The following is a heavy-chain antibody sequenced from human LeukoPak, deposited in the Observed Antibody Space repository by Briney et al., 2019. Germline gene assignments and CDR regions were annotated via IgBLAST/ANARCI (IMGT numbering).Heavy chain of an antibody. CDR3: ARVYYDRASDI. Sequence: ASVKVSCKASGYTFTVYYIHWVRQAPGQGLEWMGWIDPNGGGTKYAQKFQGRVTMTRDTSISTAYMELSRLRSDDTAVYYCARVYYDRASDIWGQGTMVTVSS. V-gene: IGHV1-2*02. CDR1: GYTFTVYY. CDR2: IDPNGGGT. J-gene: IGHJ3*02. D-gene: IGHD3-22*01.